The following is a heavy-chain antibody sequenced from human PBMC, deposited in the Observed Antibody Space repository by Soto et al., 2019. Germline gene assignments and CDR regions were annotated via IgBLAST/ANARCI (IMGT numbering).Heavy chain of an antibody. CDR3: ARRSSTYLTAIISDP. V-gene: IGHV1-2*02. Sequence: EASVKVSCKASRYTFTSYDIFWVRQSPGQGLEWMGWIKTDSGDTHYAQNFQGRVTMTRDTSISTAYMELNNLLSDDTAVYYCARRSSTYLTAIISDPCGQATLVTVSS. D-gene: IGHD2-2*01. J-gene: IGHJ5*02. CDR2: IKTDSGDT. CDR1: RYTFTSYD.